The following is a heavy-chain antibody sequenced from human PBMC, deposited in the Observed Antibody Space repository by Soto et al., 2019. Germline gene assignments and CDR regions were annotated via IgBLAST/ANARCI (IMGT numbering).Heavy chain of an antibody. CDR3: AKDSCSGGSCYVGGAFDI. V-gene: IGHV3-23*01. D-gene: IGHD2-15*01. J-gene: IGHJ3*02. CDR2: ISGSGGST. Sequence: PGGSLRLSCAASGFTFSSYAMSWVRQAPGKGLEWVSAISGSGGSTYYADSVKGRFTISRDNSKNTLYLQMNSLRAEDTAVYYCAKDSCSGGSCYVGGAFDIWGQGTMVTVSS. CDR1: GFTFSSYA.